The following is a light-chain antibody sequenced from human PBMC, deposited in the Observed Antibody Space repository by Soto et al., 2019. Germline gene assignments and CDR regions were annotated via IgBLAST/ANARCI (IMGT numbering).Light chain of an antibody. J-gene: IGKJ4*01. CDR1: QSVSSY. CDR2: DAS. V-gene: IGKV3-11*01. Sequence: EIVLTQSPATLSLSPGERATLSCRASQSVSSYLAWYQQKPGQAPRLLIYDASHRATAIPARFSGSGSGTDFTLTISSLEPEDFAVYYCQQRSDWPTFGGGTKVEIK. CDR3: QQRSDWPT.